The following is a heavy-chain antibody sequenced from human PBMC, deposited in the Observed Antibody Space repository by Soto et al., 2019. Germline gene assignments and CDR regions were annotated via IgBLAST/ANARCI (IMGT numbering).Heavy chain of an antibody. D-gene: IGHD3-3*01. CDR3: ARDRFPRVTIFPSKPPVMDV. CDR1: GGTFSSYA. V-gene: IGHV1-69*13. Sequence: ASVKVSCKASGGTFSSYAISWVRQAPGQGLEWMGGIIPIFGTANYAQKFQGRVTITADETTSTAYMGLSSLRSEDTAVYYCARDRFPRVTIFPSKPPVMDVSGQGTTVTVSS. J-gene: IGHJ6*01. CDR2: IIPIFGTA.